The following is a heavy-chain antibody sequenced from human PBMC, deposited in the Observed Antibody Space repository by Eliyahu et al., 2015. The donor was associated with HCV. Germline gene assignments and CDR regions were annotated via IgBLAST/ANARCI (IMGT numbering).Heavy chain of an antibody. V-gene: IGHV5-51*01. D-gene: IGHD1-26*01. CDR2: IYPGNSDT. CDR3: AIQLGGSKGFDI. CDR1: GYTFSNXW. Sequence: EVQLVQSGAEVKKPGESLKISCKGSGYTFSNXWIVWVRQMPGKGLEWMGVIYPGNSDTRYGRSFQGQVTISVDNSITTAYLQWSSLKASDTALYYCAIQLGGSKGFDIWGQGTMVTVSS. J-gene: IGHJ3*02.